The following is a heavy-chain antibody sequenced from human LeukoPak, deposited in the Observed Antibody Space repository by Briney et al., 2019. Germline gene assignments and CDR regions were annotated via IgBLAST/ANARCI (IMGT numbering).Heavy chain of an antibody. CDR3: AKQSNNHYYQKASDY. V-gene: IGHV3-30*18. CDR2: ISYDGSNK. Sequence: TGGSLRLSCAASGFTFSSYGMHWVRQAPSKGLEWVAVISYDGSNKYYADSVKGRFTISRDNSNNTLYLQMNSLRAEDTAVYFCAKQSNNHYYQKASDYWGQGTLVTVSS. D-gene: IGHD1-26*01. CDR1: GFTFSSYG. J-gene: IGHJ4*02.